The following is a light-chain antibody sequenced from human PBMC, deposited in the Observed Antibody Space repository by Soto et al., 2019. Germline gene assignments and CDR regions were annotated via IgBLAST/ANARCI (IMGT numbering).Light chain of an antibody. CDR3: QSYDTTLSGLV. V-gene: IGLV1-40*01. Sequence: QSVLTQPPSASGAPGQRVTISCTGSASNLGAKYAVHWYQHLPGTAPKLLIYDNIHRPSGVPDRFSGSKSDTSASLAITGRQAEDEADYYCQSYDTTLSGLVFGGGTKLTVL. CDR1: ASNLGAKYA. CDR2: DNI. J-gene: IGLJ3*02.